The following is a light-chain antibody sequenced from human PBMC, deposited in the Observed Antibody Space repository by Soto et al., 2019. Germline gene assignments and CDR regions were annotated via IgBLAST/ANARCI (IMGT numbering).Light chain of an antibody. J-gene: IGLJ1*01. CDR3: SSYTFSTLV. CDR2: DVT. CDR1: SSDVDTYIY. V-gene: IGLV2-14*03. Sequence: QSALTQPASVSGSTGQSITISGTGTSSDVDTYIYIYWYQQHPGKAPKLLIYDVTNRPPGVSNRFSGSKSGNTASLTISGLQTEDEADYYCSSYTFSTLVFATGSKVTVL.